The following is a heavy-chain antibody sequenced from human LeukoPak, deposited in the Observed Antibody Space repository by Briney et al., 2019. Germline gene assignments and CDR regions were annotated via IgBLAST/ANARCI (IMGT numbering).Heavy chain of an antibody. V-gene: IGHV5-51*01. CDR1: GYSFTNYW. CDR2: IYPRDSDT. CDR3: AGRSAITNRFDP. Sequence: GESLKISCKGSGYSFTNYWIAWVRQMPGKGLEYMGMIYPRDSDTRYSPSFQGQVTISVDKSITTAYLQWSSLKASDAAMYYCAGRSAITNRFDPWGQGTLVTVSS. D-gene: IGHD5/OR15-5a*01. J-gene: IGHJ5*02.